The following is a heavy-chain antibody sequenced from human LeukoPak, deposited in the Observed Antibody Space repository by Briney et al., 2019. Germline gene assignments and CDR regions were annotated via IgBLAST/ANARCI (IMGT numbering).Heavy chain of an antibody. J-gene: IGHJ4*02. V-gene: IGHV4-38-2*01. D-gene: IGHD1-26*01. CDR1: GYSINSGYY. CDR3: ARLVGARSQADY. Sequence: SETLSLTCAVSGYSINSGYYCGWIRQPPGKGLEWIGSIYHSGSTYYNPSLKSRVTISVDTSKNQFSLRLSSVTAADTAVYYCARLVGARSQADYWGQGTLVIVSS. CDR2: IYHSGST.